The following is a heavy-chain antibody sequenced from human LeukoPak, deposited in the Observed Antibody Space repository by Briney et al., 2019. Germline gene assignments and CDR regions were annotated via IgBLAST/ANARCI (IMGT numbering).Heavy chain of an antibody. Sequence: PGGSLRLSCAASGFTVSSNYMSWVRQAPGKGLEWVSAISGSGGSTYYADSVKGRFTISRDNSKNTLYLQMNSLRAEDTAVYYCAKSKGPVLLWFGEDEYYFDYWGQGTLVTVSS. V-gene: IGHV3-23*01. CDR3: AKSKGPVLLWFGEDEYYFDY. CDR1: GFTVSSNY. CDR2: ISGSGGST. D-gene: IGHD3-10*01. J-gene: IGHJ4*02.